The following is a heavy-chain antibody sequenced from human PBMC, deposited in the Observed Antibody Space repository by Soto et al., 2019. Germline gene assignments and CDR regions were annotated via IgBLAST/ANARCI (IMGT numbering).Heavy chain of an antibody. CDR1: GFTFNYPW. D-gene: IGHD6-19*01. J-gene: IGHJ6*02. Sequence: LRLSCAASGFTFNYPWMTWVRQAPGKGLEWVGRIESKTEGVTTDYATPVKGRFTISRDESKNTLYLQMDSLKTEDTAVYYCSTAIGWYDPYGMDVWGHGTTVTVS. V-gene: IGHV3-15*04. CDR2: IESKTEGVTT. CDR3: STAIGWYDPYGMDV.